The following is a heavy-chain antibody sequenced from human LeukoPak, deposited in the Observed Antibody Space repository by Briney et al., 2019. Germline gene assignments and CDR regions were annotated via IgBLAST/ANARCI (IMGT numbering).Heavy chain of an antibody. CDR3: ARDGRDGYNPDRPTD. J-gene: IGHJ4*02. CDR1: GYTFSGYY. V-gene: IGHV1-2*02. D-gene: IGHD5-24*01. Sequence: ASVKVSCKASGYTFSGYYIHWVRQAPGQGLEWMGGIIPHSGGTNYAQKFQDRVTMTRDTSISTAYMDLSRLRSDDTAVYYCARDGRDGYNPDRPTDWGQGTLVTVSS. CDR2: IIPHSGGT.